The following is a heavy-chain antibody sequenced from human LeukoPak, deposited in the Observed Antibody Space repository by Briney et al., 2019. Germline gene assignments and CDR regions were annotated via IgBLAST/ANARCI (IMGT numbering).Heavy chain of an antibody. CDR1: GYTFTSYD. D-gene: IGHD3-16*01. Sequence: ASVKVSCKASGYTFTSYDINWVRQATGQGLEWMGWMNPNSGNTGYAQKFQGRVTMTRNTSISTAYMELSSLRSEDTAVYYCARVLGHTDAFDIWGQGTMVTVSS. CDR3: ARVLGHTDAFDI. J-gene: IGHJ3*02. V-gene: IGHV1-8*01. CDR2: MNPNSGNT.